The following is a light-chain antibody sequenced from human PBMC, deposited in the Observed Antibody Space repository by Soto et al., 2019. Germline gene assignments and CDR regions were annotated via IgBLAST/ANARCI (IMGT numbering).Light chain of an antibody. CDR1: QIISRW. CDR2: AAS. Sequence: DIQMTQSPSSVSSSVGDRVTVTCRASQIISRWLAWYQQKPGKAPKLLIYAASTLESGVPSRFSGRGSGTDFTLTISRLEPEDFALYYCQQYATSPLTFGGGTKVDIK. CDR3: QQYATSPLT. V-gene: IGKV1-12*01. J-gene: IGKJ4*01.